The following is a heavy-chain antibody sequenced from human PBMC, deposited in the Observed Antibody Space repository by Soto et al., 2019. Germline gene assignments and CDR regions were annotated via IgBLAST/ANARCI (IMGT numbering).Heavy chain of an antibody. J-gene: IGHJ6*02. CDR3: ARSRGAYYYYGMDV. CDR1: GFTFSSYA. V-gene: IGHV3-30-3*01. CDR2: ISYDGSNK. Sequence: QVQLVESGGGVVQPGRSLRLSCAASGFTFSSYAMHWVRQAPGKGLEWVAVISYDGSNKYYADSVKGRFTISRDNSKNTLYLQMNSLRAEDTAVYYCARSRGAYYYYGMDVWGQGTTVTVSS.